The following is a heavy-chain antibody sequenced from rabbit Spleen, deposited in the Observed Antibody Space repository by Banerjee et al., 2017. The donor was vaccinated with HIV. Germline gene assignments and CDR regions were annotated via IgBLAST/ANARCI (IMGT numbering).Heavy chain of an antibody. CDR2: IGTGSGST. D-gene: IGHD1-1*01. J-gene: IGHJ6*01. CDR1: GLDFSSDYW. CDR3: ARDTSTSFSSYGMDL. V-gene: IGHV1S40*01. Sequence: QSLEESGGDLVKPGASLTLTCTASGLDFSSDYWICWVRQAPGKGLEWIGCIGTGSGSTYYASWAKGRFTISKTSSTTVTLQMTSLTAADTATYFCARDTSTSFSSYGMDLWGQGTLVTVS.